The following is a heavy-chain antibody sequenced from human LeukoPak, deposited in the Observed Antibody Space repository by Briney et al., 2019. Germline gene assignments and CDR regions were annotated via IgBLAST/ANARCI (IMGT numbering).Heavy chain of an antibody. CDR2: IYYSGST. CDR3: ARARYNWKVPYFDY. D-gene: IGHD1-20*01. CDR1: GGSISSYY. J-gene: IGHJ4*02. Sequence: PSETLSLTCTVSGGSISSYYWSWIRQPPGKGLEWIGYIYYSGSTNYNPSLKGRVTISVDTSKNQFSLKLSSVTAADTAVYYCARARYNWKVPYFDYWGQGTLVTVSS. V-gene: IGHV4-59*01.